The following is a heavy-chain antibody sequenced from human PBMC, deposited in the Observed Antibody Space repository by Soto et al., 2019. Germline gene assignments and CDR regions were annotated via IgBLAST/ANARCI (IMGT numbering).Heavy chain of an antibody. Sequence: QVQLQQWGAGLLKPSETLSLTCAVYGGSFSGYYWSWIRQPPGKGLEWIGEINHSGSTNYNPSLKSRVTISVDTSKNQFSLKLSSVTAADTAVYYCARGWAGTTRAKFDYWGQGTLVTVSS. CDR2: INHSGST. CDR3: ARGWAGTTRAKFDY. D-gene: IGHD6-19*01. CDR1: GGSFSGYY. J-gene: IGHJ4*02. V-gene: IGHV4-34*01.